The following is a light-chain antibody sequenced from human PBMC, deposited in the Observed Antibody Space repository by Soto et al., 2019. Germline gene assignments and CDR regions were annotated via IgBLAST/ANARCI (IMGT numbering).Light chain of an antibody. Sequence: DIQMSQSPSTLSASVGDRVTITCRASQSISNWLAWYQQKPGKAPKVLIYDASSLESGVPSRFSGSGSGTEFTLTISSLQPDDFATHYCQQYNTYGTFGQGTKVDIK. CDR3: QQYNTYGT. CDR1: QSISNW. CDR2: DAS. V-gene: IGKV1-5*01. J-gene: IGKJ1*01.